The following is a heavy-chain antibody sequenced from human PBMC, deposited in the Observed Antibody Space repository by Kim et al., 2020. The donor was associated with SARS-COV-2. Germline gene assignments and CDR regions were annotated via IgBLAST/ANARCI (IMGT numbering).Heavy chain of an antibody. CDR1: GYTFTSYC. D-gene: IGHD6-13*01. CDR3: ARAVYSCSWYRRLFDL. J-gene: IGHJ5*02. Sequence: ASVKVSCKASGYTFTSYCIRWVRQAPGQGLEWMGRINPNSGGTNYAQKFQGRVTMTSDTSSSTAYMELSRLRSDDTAVYYCARAVYSCSWYRRLFDLWGQGPLVTVPS. V-gene: IGHV1-2*06. CDR2: INPNSGGT.